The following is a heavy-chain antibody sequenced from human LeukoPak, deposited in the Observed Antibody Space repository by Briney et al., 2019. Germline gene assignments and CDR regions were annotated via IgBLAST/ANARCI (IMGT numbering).Heavy chain of an antibody. J-gene: IGHJ6*03. Sequence: PGGSLRLSCAASGFTFSSYGMHWVRQAPGKGLEWVAFIRYDGSNKYYADSVKGRFTISRDNSKNTLYLQMNSLRAEDTAVYYCAKSHLRSYYYGSGSYYNPISYYYMDVWGKGTTVTISS. D-gene: IGHD3-10*01. CDR2: IRYDGSNK. V-gene: IGHV3-30*02. CDR1: GFTFSSYG. CDR3: AKSHLRSYYYGSGSYYNPISYYYMDV.